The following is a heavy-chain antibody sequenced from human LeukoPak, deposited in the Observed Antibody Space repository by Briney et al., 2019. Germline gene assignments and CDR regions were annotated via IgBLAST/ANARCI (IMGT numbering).Heavy chain of an antibody. Sequence: PSEPLSLTCNVSGVSISSYYWSWIRQSPGKGLEWIGYIWYTGSTKYNPSLKSRVTISIDTSKNQFSLKLNSVTAADTAVYYCARGRYYYYYGLDVWGQGTTVTVSS. CDR2: IWYTGST. CDR3: ARGRYYYYYGLDV. V-gene: IGHV4-59*01. J-gene: IGHJ6*02. CDR1: GVSISSYY.